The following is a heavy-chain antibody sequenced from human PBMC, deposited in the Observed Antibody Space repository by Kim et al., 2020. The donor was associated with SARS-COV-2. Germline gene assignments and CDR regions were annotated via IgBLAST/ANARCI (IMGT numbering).Heavy chain of an antibody. D-gene: IGHD1-26*01. CDR3: ARGRIVGATWYYYYGMDV. Sequence: SETLSLTCAVYGGSFSGYYWSWIRQPPGKGLEWIGEINHSGSTNYNPSLKSRVTISVDTSKNQFSLKLSSVTAADTAVYYCARGRIVGATWYYYYGMDV. CDR2: INHSGST. CDR1: GGSFSGYY. V-gene: IGHV4-34*01. J-gene: IGHJ6*01.